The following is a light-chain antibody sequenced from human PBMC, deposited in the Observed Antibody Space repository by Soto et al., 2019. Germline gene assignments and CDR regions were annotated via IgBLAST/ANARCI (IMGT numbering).Light chain of an antibody. Sequence: EIVMTQSPATLSWSQGERATLSCRPSQSVNSYLAWFQQNPGQAPRLPIYGASTRATGIPARFSGSGSGTEFTLTISSLQSEDFAFYYCQQYNNWWTFGQGTKVDIK. CDR3: QQYNNWWT. CDR1: QSVNSY. V-gene: IGKV3-15*01. CDR2: GAS. J-gene: IGKJ1*01.